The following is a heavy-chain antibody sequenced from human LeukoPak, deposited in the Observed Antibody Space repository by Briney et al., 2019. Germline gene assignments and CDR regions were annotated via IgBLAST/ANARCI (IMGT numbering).Heavy chain of an antibody. D-gene: IGHD2-15*01. CDR2: IDTNTGKP. Sequence: GASVKVSCKASGYTFTNYPMNWARQAPGQGLEWMGWIDTNTGKPTYAQGFTGRFVFSLDTPVTTAYLQISSLKGEDTAVYYCARDSYCSAGTCYSRVGYWGQGTLVIVSS. CDR1: GYTFTNYP. CDR3: ARDSYCSAGTCYSRVGY. V-gene: IGHV7-4-1*02. J-gene: IGHJ4*02.